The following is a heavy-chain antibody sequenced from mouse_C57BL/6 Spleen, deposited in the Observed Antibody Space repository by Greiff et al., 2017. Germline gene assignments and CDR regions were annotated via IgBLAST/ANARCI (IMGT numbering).Heavy chain of an antibody. CDR2: ISSGGSYT. D-gene: IGHD4-1*01. J-gene: IGHJ2*01. CDR1: GFTFSSYG. Sequence: EVKLVESGGDLVKPGGSLKLSCAASGFTFSSYGMSWVRQTPDKRLEWVATISSGGSYTYYPDSVKGRFTISRDNAKNTLYLQMSSLKSEDTAMYYCARQELGRDFDYWGQGTTLTVSS. CDR3: ARQELGRDFDY. V-gene: IGHV5-6*01.